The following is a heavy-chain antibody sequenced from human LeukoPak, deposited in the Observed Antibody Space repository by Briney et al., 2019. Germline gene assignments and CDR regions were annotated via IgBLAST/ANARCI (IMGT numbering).Heavy chain of an antibody. CDR1: GYTFTSYG. CDR2: IIPIFGTA. V-gene: IGHV1-69*13. J-gene: IGHJ4*02. CDR3: AREGPMTTVTTMKTPFDY. D-gene: IGHD4-17*01. Sequence: SVKVSCKASGYTFTSYGISWVRQAPGQGLEWMGWIIPIFGTANYAQKFQGRVTITADESTSTAYMELSSLRSEDTAVYYCAREGPMTTVTTMKTPFDYWGQGTLVTVSS.